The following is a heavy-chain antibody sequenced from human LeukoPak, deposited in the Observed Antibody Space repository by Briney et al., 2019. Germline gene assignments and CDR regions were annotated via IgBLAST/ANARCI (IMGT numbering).Heavy chain of an antibody. J-gene: IGHJ5*02. D-gene: IGHD3-10*01. CDR1: GFTFSSYS. CDR3: ARDQSIRWFGELLVTSRRLGGFDP. Sequence: PGGSLRLSCAASGFTFSSYSMNWVRQAPGKGLEWVSSISSSSSYIYYADSVKGRFTISRDNAKNSLYLQMNSLRAEDTAVYYCARDQSIRWFGELLVTSRRLGGFDPWGQGTLVTVSS. V-gene: IGHV3-21*01. CDR2: ISSSSSYI.